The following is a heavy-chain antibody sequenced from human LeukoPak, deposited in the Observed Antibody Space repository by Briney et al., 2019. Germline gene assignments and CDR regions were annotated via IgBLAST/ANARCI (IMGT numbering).Heavy chain of an antibody. D-gene: IGHD5-24*01. V-gene: IGHV3-73*01. J-gene: IGHJ4*02. CDR1: GFTFSGSA. Sequence: GGSLRLSCAASGFTFSGSAMHWVRQASGKGLEWVGRIRSKANSYATAYAESVKGRFTISRDDSSNTLYLQMHSLRGEDTAVYYCAKDRYGYNFPPQLFDYWGQGTLVTVSS. CDR2: IRSKANSYAT. CDR3: AKDRYGYNFPPQLFDY.